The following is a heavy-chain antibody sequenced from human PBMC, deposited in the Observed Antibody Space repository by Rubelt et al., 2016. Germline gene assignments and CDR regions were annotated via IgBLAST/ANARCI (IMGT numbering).Heavy chain of an antibody. CDR2: INHSGST. D-gene: IGHD6-19*01. J-gene: IGHJ4*02. V-gene: IGHV4-34*01. CDR1: GGSFSGYY. Sequence: QQQLQESGPGLVKPSETLSLTCTVSGGSFSGYYWSWIRQPPGKGLEWIGEINHSGSTNYNPSLKSRVTISVDTSKNQFSLKLSSVTAADTAGYYCARGLWGPVAEGYWGQGTLVTVSS. CDR3: ARGLWGPVAEGY.